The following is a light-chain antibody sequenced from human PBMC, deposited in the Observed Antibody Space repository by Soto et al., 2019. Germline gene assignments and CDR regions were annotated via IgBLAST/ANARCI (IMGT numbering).Light chain of an antibody. CDR3: SSYAGSNNVI. CDR1: SSDVGIYNS. V-gene: IGLV2-8*01. Sequence: QSVLTQPPSASGSPGQSVTFSCTGTSSDVGIYNSVSWYQHHPGKAPKLMIYEVNKRPSGVPDRFSGSKSGSTASLTVSGLQADDEADYYCSSYAGSNNVIFGGGTKVTVL. J-gene: IGLJ2*01. CDR2: EVN.